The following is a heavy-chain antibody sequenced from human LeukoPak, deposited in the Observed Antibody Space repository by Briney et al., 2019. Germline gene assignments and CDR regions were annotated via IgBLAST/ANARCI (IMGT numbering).Heavy chain of an antibody. V-gene: IGHV4-59*01. CDR3: ARVGRGSFDI. CDR2: IYYSGNT. J-gene: IGHJ3*02. CDR1: GGSISTYY. Sequence: SETLSLTCTVSGGSISTYYWSWIRQPPGKGLEWIGYIYYSGNTNYNPSLKSRLTISVDTSKNQFSLKLRSVTAADTAVYYCARVGRGSFDIWAKGQWSPSLQ. D-gene: IGHD1-26*01.